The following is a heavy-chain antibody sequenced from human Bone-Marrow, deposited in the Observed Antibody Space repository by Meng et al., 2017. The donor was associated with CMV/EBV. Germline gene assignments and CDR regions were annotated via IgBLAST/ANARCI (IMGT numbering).Heavy chain of an antibody. D-gene: IGHD3-22*01. CDR2: INHSGST. CDR1: GGSFSGYY. CDR3: AAPYYYDSSGLVY. Sequence: LRLSCAVYGGSFSGYYWSWIRQPPGKGLEWIGEINHSGSTNYNPSLKSRVTISVDTSKNQFSLKLSSVTAADTAVYYCAAPYYYDSSGLVYWGQGTRVTVYS. J-gene: IGHJ4*02. V-gene: IGHV4-34*01.